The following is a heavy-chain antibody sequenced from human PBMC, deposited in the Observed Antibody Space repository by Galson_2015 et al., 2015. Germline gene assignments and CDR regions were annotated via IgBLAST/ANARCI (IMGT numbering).Heavy chain of an antibody. CDR3: ARGGPYCSSTSCYFFDP. V-gene: IGHV1-46*01. CDR1: GGTFSSYA. D-gene: IGHD2-2*01. CDR2: INPSGGST. J-gene: IGHJ5*02. Sequence: SVKVSCKASGGTFSSYAISWVRQAPGQGLEWMGIINPSGGSTSYAQKFQGRVTMTRDTSTSTVYMELSSLRSEDTAVYYCARGGPYCSSTSCYFFDPWGQGTLVTVSS.